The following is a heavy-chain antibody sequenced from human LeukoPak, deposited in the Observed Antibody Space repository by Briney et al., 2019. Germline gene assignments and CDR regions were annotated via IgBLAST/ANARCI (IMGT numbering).Heavy chain of an antibody. CDR2: ISAYNGNT. CDR3: ARDSYYGSGSSLSDY. D-gene: IGHD3-10*01. J-gene: IGHJ4*02. CDR1: GYTFTSYG. V-gene: IGHV1-18*01. Sequence: ASVKVSCKASGYTFTSYGISWVRQAPGQGLEWMGWISAYNGNTNYAQKLQGRVTMTTDTSTSTAYMELRSLRSDDTAVYYCARDSYYGSGSSLSDYWGQGTLVTVSS.